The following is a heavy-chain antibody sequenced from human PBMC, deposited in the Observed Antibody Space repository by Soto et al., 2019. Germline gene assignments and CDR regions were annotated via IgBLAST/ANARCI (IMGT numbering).Heavy chain of an antibody. D-gene: IGHD3-22*01. CDR2: IIPIFGTA. CDR3: ARGYSSGYYYAY. J-gene: IGHJ4*02. Sequence: GASVKVSCKDSGGTYSSYAISWVRQAPGQGLEWMGGIIPIFGTANYAQKFQGRVTITADESTSTAYMELSSLRSEDTAVYYCARGYSSGYYYAYWGQGTLVTVS. V-gene: IGHV1-69*13. CDR1: GGTYSSYA.